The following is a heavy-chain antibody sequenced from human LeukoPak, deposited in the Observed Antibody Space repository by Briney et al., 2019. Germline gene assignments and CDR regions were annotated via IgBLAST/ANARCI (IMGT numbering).Heavy chain of an antibody. Sequence: GASVKVSCKASGYTFTSYYMHWVRQAPGQGLEWMGIINPSGGSTSYAQKFQGRVTMTRDMSTSTVYMELSSLRSEDTAVYYCEVSYPYPTCAFDIWGQGTMVTVSS. CDR1: GYTFTSYY. CDR2: INPSGGST. CDR3: EVSYPYPTCAFDI. D-gene: IGHD1-26*01. V-gene: IGHV1-46*01. J-gene: IGHJ3*02.